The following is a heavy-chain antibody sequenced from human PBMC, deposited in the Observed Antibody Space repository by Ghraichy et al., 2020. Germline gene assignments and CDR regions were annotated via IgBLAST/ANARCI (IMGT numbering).Heavy chain of an antibody. J-gene: IGHJ4*02. V-gene: IGHV4-31*03. Sequence: SETLSLTCTVSGGSISSGGYYWSWIRQHPGKGLEWIGYIYYSGSTYYNPSLKSRVTISVDTSKNQFSLKLSSVTAADTAVYYCARGDIGYAYCGGDCYSAFDYWGQGTLVTVSS. CDR3: ARGDIGYAYCGGDCYSAFDY. CDR1: GGSISSGGYY. CDR2: IYYSGST. D-gene: IGHD2-21*02.